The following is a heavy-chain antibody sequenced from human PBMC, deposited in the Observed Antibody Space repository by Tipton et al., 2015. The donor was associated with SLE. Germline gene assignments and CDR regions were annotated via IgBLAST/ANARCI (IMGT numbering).Heavy chain of an antibody. J-gene: IGHJ4*02. V-gene: IGHV4-59*01. CDR3: ARAVNWGLFDY. CDR1: GGSISSYY. Sequence: LRLSCTVSGGSISSYYWSWIRQPPGKGLEWIGYIYYSGSTNYNPSLKSRVTISVDTSKNQFSLELSSVTAADTAVYYCARAVNWGLFDYWGQGTLVTVSS. CDR2: IYYSGST. D-gene: IGHD7-27*01.